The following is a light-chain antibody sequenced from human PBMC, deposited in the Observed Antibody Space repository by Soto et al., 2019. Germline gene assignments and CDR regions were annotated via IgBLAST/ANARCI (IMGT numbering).Light chain of an antibody. CDR2: AAS. CDR3: QQANSFRLT. V-gene: IGKV1-12*01. J-gene: IGKJ4*01. CDR1: QSIGSW. Sequence: DIQMTQSPSSVPASVGDRVTITCRASQSIGSWLAWYQQKPGKAPKLLLYAASSLRSGVPARFSGSGSGTDFTLTISSLQPEDSATCYCQQANSFRLTFGGGTKVQIK.